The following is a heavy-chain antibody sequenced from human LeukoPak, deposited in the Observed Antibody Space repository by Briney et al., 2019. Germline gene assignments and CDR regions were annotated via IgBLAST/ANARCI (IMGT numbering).Heavy chain of an antibody. CDR3: AKGSYYDSSGSFYFDY. D-gene: IGHD3-22*01. CDR1: GFTLSSYG. CDR2: ISGSGDNT. Sequence: GGSLRLSCAASGFTLSSYGMGWVRQAPGKGLEWVSGISGSGDNTYYADSVKGRFTISRDNSKNTLYVQVNSLGTEDTAAYYCAKGSYYDSSGSFYFDYWGQGTLVTVSS. V-gene: IGHV3-23*01. J-gene: IGHJ4*02.